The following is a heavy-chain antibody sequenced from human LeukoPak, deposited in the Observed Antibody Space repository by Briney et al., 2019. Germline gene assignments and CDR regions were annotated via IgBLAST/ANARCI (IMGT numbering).Heavy chain of an antibody. CDR2: IYYSGST. D-gene: IGHD3-10*01. CDR3: ARTHYGFDY. Sequence: SETLSLTCTVSGGSISSYYWSWIRQPPGKGLEWIGYIYYSGSTNYNPSLKSRVTISVDTSKNQFSLKLSSVTAADTAVYYCARTHYGFDYWGQGTLVTVSS. CDR1: GGSISSYY. V-gene: IGHV4-59*01. J-gene: IGHJ4*02.